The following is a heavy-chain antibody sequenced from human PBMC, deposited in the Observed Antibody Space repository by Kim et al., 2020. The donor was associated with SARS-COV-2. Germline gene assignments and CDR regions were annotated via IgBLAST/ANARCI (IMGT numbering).Heavy chain of an antibody. CDR3: ARDPIHHYSSSKSHYYGMDV. J-gene: IGHJ6*02. CDR1: GYTFTSYD. CDR2: MNPNSGNT. Sequence: ASVKVSCKASGYTFTSYDINWVRQATGQGLEWMGWMNPNSGNTGYAQKFQGRVTMTRNTSISTAYMELSSLRSEDTAVYYCARDPIHHYSSSKSHYYGMDVGGQGTTVTVSS. D-gene: IGHD6-6*01. V-gene: IGHV1-8*01.